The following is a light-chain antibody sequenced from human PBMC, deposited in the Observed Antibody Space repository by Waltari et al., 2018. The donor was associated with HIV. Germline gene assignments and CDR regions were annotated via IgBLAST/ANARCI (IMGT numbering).Light chain of an antibody. Sequence: DIVMTQSPDSLAVSLGERATINCKSSQSVLHSSNNKNYLAWYQQKPRQPPKLLSYWASTRESGVPDRFSGSGTGTDVTLNISSLQAEDVAGDYGQQDSITPVSFGEGTKLEIK. CDR1: QSVLHSSNNKNY. CDR3: QQDSITPVS. V-gene: IGKV4-1*01. J-gene: IGKJ2*03. CDR2: WAS.